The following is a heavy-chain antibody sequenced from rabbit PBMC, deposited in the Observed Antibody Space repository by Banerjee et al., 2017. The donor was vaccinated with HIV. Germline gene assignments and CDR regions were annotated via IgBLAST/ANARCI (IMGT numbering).Heavy chain of an antibody. CDR1: GFDLSSYYH. V-gene: IGHV1S40*01. D-gene: IGHD1-1*01. CDR2: IYSDSSGST. CDR3: ARSSGDYRYAFDL. J-gene: IGHJ3*01. Sequence: QSLEESGGGLVKPEGSLTLTCKASGFDLSSYYHMCWVRQAPGKGLEWIACIYSDSSGSTYYASWAKGRFTISKTSSTTVTLQMTSLTAADTATYFCARSSGDYRYAFDLRGQGTLVTVS.